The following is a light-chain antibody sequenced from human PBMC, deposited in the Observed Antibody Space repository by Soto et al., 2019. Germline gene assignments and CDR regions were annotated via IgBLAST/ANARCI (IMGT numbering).Light chain of an antibody. CDR2: QVS. V-gene: IGLV2-14*01. J-gene: IGLJ3*02. CDR3: TSYTTSSTWV. Sequence: QSALTQPASVSGSPGQSITISCTGTGSDVGRYNYVSWYQQYPGKVPKLMIYQVSTRPSGVPIRFSGSKSGDTASLTISGLQAEDEADYYCTSYTTSSTWVFGGGTKLTVL. CDR1: GSDVGRYNY.